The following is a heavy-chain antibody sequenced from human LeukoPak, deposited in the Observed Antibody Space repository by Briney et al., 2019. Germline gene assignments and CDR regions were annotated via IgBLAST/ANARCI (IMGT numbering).Heavy chain of an antibody. CDR3: ARDIHSGSYYGLVDY. D-gene: IGHD1-26*01. CDR2: ISSSSSYI. J-gene: IGHJ4*02. CDR1: GFTFSSYS. Sequence: PGGSLRLSCAASGFTFSSYSMNWVRQAPGKGLEWVSSISSSSSYIYYADSVKGRFTTSRDNAKNSLYLQMNSLRAEDTAVYYCARDIHSGSYYGLVDYWGQGTLVTVSS. V-gene: IGHV3-21*01.